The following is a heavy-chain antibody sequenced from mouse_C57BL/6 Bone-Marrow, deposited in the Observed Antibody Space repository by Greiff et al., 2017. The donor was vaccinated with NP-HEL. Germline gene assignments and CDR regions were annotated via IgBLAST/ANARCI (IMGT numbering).Heavy chain of an antibody. CDR3: AREGDPPFDV. CDR1: GYTFTDYY. CDR2: INPNNGGT. Sequence: EVQLQQSGPELVKPGASVKISCKASGYTFTDYYMNWVKQSHGKSLEWIGDINPNNGGTSYNQKFKGKATLTVDKSSSTAYMELRSLTSEDSAVYDCAREGDPPFDVWGTGTTVTVSS. V-gene: IGHV1-26*01. J-gene: IGHJ1*03.